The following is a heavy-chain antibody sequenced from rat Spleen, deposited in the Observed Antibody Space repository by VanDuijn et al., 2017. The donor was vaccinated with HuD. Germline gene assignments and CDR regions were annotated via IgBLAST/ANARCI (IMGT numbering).Heavy chain of an antibody. V-gene: IGHV5-19*01. CDR1: GFTFSDYA. J-gene: IGHJ2*01. CDR2: ISPSGGST. Sequence: EVQLVESGGGLVQPGRSLKLSCAASGFTFSDYAMNWIRQAPTNGLEGVASISPSGGSTHYRDSVKGRFTISRDNAESTLYLQMDSLRSEDTATYYCTRAYDGTYYYYFDYWGQGVMVTVSS. D-gene: IGHD1-12*02. CDR3: TRAYDGTYYYYFDY.